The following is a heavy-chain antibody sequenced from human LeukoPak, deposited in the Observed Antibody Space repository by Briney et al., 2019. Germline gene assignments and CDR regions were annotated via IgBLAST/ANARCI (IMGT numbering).Heavy chain of an antibody. V-gene: IGHV1-2*02. CDR3: ARVFPNSHYCSVGSCYSYYFDY. Sequence: ASVKVSRKASGYTFTGYYMHWVRQAPGQGLEWMGCINPNSGGTNNPQKFQGRVTMTRDTPISTAYMELSRLRYDDTAVYYCARVFPNSHYCSVGSCYSYYFDYWGQGTLVTVSS. J-gene: IGHJ4*02. CDR1: GYTFTGYY. CDR2: INPNSGGT. D-gene: IGHD2-15*01.